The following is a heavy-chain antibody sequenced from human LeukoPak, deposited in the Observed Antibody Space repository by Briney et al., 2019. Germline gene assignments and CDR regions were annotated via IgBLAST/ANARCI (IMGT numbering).Heavy chain of an antibody. CDR3: ARVAAAGLYYYYGMDV. Sequence: ASVKVSCKASGYTFTSYAMHWVRQAPGKGLEWWGWFNAGNGNTKYSQKFQGRVTITRDTSASTAYMELSSLRSEDTAVYYCARVAAAGLYYYYGMDVWGQGTTVTVSS. CDR1: GYTFTSYA. V-gene: IGHV1-3*01. CDR2: FNAGNGNT. D-gene: IGHD6-13*01. J-gene: IGHJ6*02.